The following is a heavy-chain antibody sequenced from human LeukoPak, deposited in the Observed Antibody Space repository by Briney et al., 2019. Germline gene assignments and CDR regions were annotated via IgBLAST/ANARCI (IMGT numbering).Heavy chain of an antibody. V-gene: IGHV3-23*01. CDR1: GFTFSSYA. Sequence: GGSLRLSCAASGFTFSSYAMSWVRQAPGKGLEWVSAISGSGGSTHYADSVKGRFTISRDNSKNTLYLQMNSLRAEDTAVYYCAKQRGTAMVGYYFDYWGQGTLVTVSS. J-gene: IGHJ4*02. CDR3: AKQRGTAMVGYYFDY. D-gene: IGHD5-18*01. CDR2: ISGSGGST.